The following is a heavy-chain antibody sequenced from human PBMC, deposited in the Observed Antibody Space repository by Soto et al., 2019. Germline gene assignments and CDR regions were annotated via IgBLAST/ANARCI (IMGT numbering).Heavy chain of an antibody. V-gene: IGHV3-33*01. J-gene: IGHJ3*02. D-gene: IGHD5-18*01. CDR3: ARAGDIVMGTHELGAFDI. CDR1: GFIFSNYG. Sequence: AASGFIFSNYGMHWVRQAAGKGLEWVAVIWYDGTNKYYADSVKGRFTISRDNSKNAPYLQMNSLRAEDMAVYYCARAGDIVMGTHELGAFDIWGQGTVVTVSS. CDR2: IWYDGTNK.